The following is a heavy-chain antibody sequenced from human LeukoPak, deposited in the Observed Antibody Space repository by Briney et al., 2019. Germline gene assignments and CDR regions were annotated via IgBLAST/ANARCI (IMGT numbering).Heavy chain of an antibody. V-gene: IGHV4-34*01. Sequence: SETLSLTCVVYGGSFSGYFWSWIRDPPGKGLECIGEITPSGSTNYSPSLKSRVSISIETSKKKLSLRLTSVTAADSAVYYCASSFYYDSRDYWGQGTLVTVSS. CDR3: ASSFYYDSRDY. CDR1: GGSFSGYF. J-gene: IGHJ4*02. CDR2: ITPSGST. D-gene: IGHD3-22*01.